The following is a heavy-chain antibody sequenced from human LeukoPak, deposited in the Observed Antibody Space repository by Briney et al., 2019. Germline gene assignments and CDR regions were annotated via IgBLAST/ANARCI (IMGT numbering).Heavy chain of an antibody. Sequence: SETLSLTCAVYGXSFSGYYWSWIRQPPGKGPEWIGEINHSGSTNYNPSLKSRVTISVDASKNQFSLKLSSVTAADTAVYYCARGPPGYSSSWFDYWGQGTLVTVSS. V-gene: IGHV4-34*01. CDR3: ARGPPGYSSSWFDY. CDR2: INHSGST. J-gene: IGHJ4*02. CDR1: GXSFSGYY. D-gene: IGHD6-13*01.